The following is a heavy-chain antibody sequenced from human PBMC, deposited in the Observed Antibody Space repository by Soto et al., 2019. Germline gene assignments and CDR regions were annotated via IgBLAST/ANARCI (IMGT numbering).Heavy chain of an antibody. J-gene: IGHJ4*02. Sequence: GESLKISCKASGYSFTSYWISWVRQMPGKGLEWMGKINPSDSYVNYSPSFQGHVTISTDKSISTAYLQWSSLKASDTAIYYFARHHGGICPSFAYWGQGTLVTGSS. D-gene: IGHD2-15*01. CDR2: INPSDSYV. CDR3: ARHHGGICPSFAY. CDR1: GYSFTSYW. V-gene: IGHV5-10-1*01.